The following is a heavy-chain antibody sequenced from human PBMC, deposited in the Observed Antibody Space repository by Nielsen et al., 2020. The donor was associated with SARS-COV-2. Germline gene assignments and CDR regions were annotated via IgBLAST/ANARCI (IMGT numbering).Heavy chain of an antibody. V-gene: IGHV3-30*04. CDR2: ILHYGGNV. J-gene: IGHJ6*02. D-gene: IGHD4-17*01. Sequence: GGSLRPSCTASGSSSMTYNMHWARQAPGKGLEWVAAILHYGGNVYHADSVKGRFTISRDNSRNTLYLQMNTLRPEDTAVYSCARDAYGDLIYGMDVWGRGTTVTVSS. CDR3: ARDAYGDLIYGMDV. CDR1: GSSSMTYN.